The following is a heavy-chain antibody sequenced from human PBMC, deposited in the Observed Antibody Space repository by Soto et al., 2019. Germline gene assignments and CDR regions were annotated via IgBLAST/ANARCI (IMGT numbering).Heavy chain of an antibody. CDR1: GFTFSNHG. Sequence: QVQLVESGGGVVQPGRSLRLSCAASGFTFSNHGMHWVRQAPGKWLEWVSVISHDGREDYYAESVRGRFTISRDNSKHTLYLQMNSLRPEDTAVYYCTKDRSPGCGGDCLFDYWGQGSLVSVSS. J-gene: IGHJ4*02. V-gene: IGHV3-30*18. D-gene: IGHD2-21*02. CDR2: ISHDGRED. CDR3: TKDRSPGCGGDCLFDY.